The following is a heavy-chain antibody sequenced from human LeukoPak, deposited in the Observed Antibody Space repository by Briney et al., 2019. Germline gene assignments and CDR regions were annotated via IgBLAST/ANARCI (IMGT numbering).Heavy chain of an antibody. V-gene: IGHV4-4*07. D-gene: IGHD1-7*01. Sequence: SETLSLTCTFSGGSFSSYFWSWIRQPAGKGLEWIGRMYTSGITNSNPSLKSRVTMSVDTSKNQFSLNLASVTAADTAVYYCAREITGTRGVDYWGQGILVTVSS. CDR2: MYTSGIT. CDR3: AREITGTRGVDY. CDR1: GGSFSSYF. J-gene: IGHJ4*02.